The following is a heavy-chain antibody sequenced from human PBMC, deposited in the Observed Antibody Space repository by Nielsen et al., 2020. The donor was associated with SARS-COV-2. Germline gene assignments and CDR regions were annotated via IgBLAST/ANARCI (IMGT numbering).Heavy chain of an antibody. D-gene: IGHD3-22*01. V-gene: IGHV3-48*03. J-gene: IGHJ4*02. Sequence: GESLKISCAASGFTFSGYEMNWVRQAPGKGLEWVSYISSSGSTIYYADSVKGRFTISRDNAKNSLYLQMNSLRAEDTAVYYCASLITMIGWGQGTLVTVSS. CDR2: ISSSGSTI. CDR1: GFTFSGYE. CDR3: ASLITMIG.